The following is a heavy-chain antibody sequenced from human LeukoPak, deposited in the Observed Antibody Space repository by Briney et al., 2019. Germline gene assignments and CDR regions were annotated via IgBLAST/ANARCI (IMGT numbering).Heavy chain of an antibody. CDR1: GGSISSYY. CDR2: IYYSGST. D-gene: IGHD3-22*01. Sequence: PSETLSLTCTVSGGSISSYYWSWIRQPPGKGLEWIGYIYYSGSTNYNPSLKSRVTISVDTSKNQFSLKLSSVTAAGTAVYYCARVCGDYYDSSGYPHDAFDIWGQGTMVTVSS. V-gene: IGHV4-59*01. J-gene: IGHJ3*02. CDR3: ARVCGDYYDSSGYPHDAFDI.